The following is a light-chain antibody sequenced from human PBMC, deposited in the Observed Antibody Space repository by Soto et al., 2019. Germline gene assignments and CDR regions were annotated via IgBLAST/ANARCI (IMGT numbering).Light chain of an antibody. Sequence: EIVLTQSPGTLSLSPGERATLSCRASQSVINGYLARYQQRPGQPPRLVIYGASRRATGIPDRFSGSGSGTDFTLSISRLEPEDFAAYYCQQYGSSPFTFGGGTKVEIK. CDR1: QSVINGY. CDR2: GAS. CDR3: QQYGSSPFT. J-gene: IGKJ4*01. V-gene: IGKV3-20*01.